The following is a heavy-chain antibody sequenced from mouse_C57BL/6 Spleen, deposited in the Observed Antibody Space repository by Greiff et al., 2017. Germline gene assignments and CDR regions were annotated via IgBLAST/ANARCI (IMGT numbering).Heavy chain of an antibody. J-gene: IGHJ4*01. Sequence: QVQLQQPGAELVKPGASVKMSCKASGYTFTSYWITWVKQRPGQGLEWIGDIYPGSGSTNYNEKFKSKATLTVDTSSSTAYMQLSSLTSEDSAVYYCARGGLWPYYAMDYWGQGTSVTVSS. D-gene: IGHD1-1*02. V-gene: IGHV1-55*01. CDR3: ARGGLWPYYAMDY. CDR1: GYTFTSYW. CDR2: IYPGSGST.